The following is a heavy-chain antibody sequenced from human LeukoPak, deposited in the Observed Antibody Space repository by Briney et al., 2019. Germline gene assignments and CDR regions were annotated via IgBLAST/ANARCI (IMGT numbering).Heavy chain of an antibody. CDR1: GGSISSYY. J-gene: IGHJ5*02. D-gene: IGHD3-10*01. Sequence: SETLSLTCTVSGGSISSYYWSWIRQPAGKGLEWIGRIYTSGSTNYNPSLKSRVTMSVDTSKNQFSLKLSSVTAADTAVYHCARDLTPSLQTGDWFDPWGQGTLVTVSS. CDR2: IYTSGST. CDR3: ARDLTPSLQTGDWFDP. V-gene: IGHV4-4*07.